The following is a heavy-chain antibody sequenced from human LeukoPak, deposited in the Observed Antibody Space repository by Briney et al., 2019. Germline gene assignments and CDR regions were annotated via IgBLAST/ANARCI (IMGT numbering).Heavy chain of an antibody. CDR1: GGSISSYY. CDR3: ARGYGSGTGWFDP. V-gene: IGHV4-59*01. D-gene: IGHD3-10*01. J-gene: IGHJ5*02. CDR2: IYYSGST. Sequence: SETLSLTCTVSGGSISSYYWSWIRQPPGKGLEWIGYIYYSGSTNYNPSLKSRVTISVDTSKNQFSLKLSSVTAADTAVYYCARGYGSGTGWFDPWGQGTLVTVSS.